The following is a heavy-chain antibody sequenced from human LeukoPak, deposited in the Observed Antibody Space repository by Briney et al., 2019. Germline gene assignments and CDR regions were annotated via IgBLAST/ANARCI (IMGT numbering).Heavy chain of an antibody. J-gene: IGHJ4*02. D-gene: IGHD2-2*01. CDR3: ARTYCSGTGCYSAAKYYFDY. V-gene: IGHV4-30-2*01. Sequence: PSQTLSLTCTVSGASISNTDYYWSWIRQPSGKGLEWIGYIHHTGSTYYSPSLLSRVTISVDRSKNQFSLELSSVTAADTAVYYCARTYCSGTGCYSAAKYYFDYWGQGTLVTVSS. CDR1: GASISNTDYY. CDR2: IHHTGST.